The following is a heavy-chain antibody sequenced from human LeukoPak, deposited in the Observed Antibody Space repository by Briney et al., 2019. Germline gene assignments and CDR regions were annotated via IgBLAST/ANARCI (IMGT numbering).Heavy chain of an antibody. D-gene: IGHD1-26*01. CDR3: AKDRRVGATIWYYFDY. CDR2: IRYDGSNK. J-gene: IGHJ4*02. V-gene: IGHV3-30*02. CDR1: GFNFRSYG. Sequence: GGSLRLSCVASGFNFRSYGMHWVRQAPGKGLEWVTFIRYDGSNKYYADSVKGRFTISRDNSKNTLYLQMNSLRAEDTAVYYCAKDRRVGATIWYYFDYWGQGTLVTVSS.